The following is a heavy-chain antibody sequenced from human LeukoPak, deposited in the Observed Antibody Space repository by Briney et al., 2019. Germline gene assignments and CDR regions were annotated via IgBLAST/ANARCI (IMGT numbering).Heavy chain of an antibody. CDR2: ISYDGSNK. CDR3: ARAYDFWSGYHDY. V-gene: IGHV3-30-3*01. CDR1: GFTFSSYA. D-gene: IGHD3-3*01. J-gene: IGHJ4*02. Sequence: PGRSLRLSCAASGFTFSSYAMHWVRQAPGKGLEWVAVISYDGSNKYYADSVKGRFTISRDNSKNTLYLQMNSLRAEDTAVYYCARAYDFWSGYHDYWGQGTLVTVSS.